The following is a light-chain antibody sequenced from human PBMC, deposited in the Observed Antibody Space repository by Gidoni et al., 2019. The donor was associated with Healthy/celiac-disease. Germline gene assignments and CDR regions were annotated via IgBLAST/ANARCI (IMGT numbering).Light chain of an antibody. CDR1: SSNIGSNT. J-gene: IGLJ7*01. CDR2: SNN. V-gene: IGLV1-44*01. CDR3: AAWHDSLNGPV. Sequence: QSVLTQPSSASGTPGQRVTISCSGRSSNIGSNTVNWYQQLPGTAPNLLIYSNNQRPSGVPDRFSGSKSGTSASLAISGLQSEDEADYYCAAWHDSLNGPVFGGGTQLTVL.